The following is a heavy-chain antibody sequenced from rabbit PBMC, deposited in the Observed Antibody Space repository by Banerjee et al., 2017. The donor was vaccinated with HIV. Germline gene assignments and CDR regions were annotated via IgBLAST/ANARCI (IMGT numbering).Heavy chain of an antibody. J-gene: IGHJ6*01. CDR3: AREGDL. Sequence: QLVESGGGLVTLGGSLKLSCKASGIDFSSYGISWVRQAPGKGLEWIACIYGGKGSTDYASWVNGRFTISSDNAQNTVDLQMNSLTAADTATYFCAREGDLWGPGTLVTDS. CDR1: GIDFSSYG. V-gene: IGHV1S7*01. CDR2: IYGGKGST.